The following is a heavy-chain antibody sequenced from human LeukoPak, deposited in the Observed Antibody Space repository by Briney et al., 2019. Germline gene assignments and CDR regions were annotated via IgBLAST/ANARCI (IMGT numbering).Heavy chain of an antibody. CDR2: IYHSGST. Sequence: KPSETLSLTCTVSAYSISSGYYWGWIRQPPGKGLEWIGSIYHSGSTYYNPSLKSRVTISVDTPKSQFSLKLSSVTAADTAVYFCAGYHAYGVTTPPLGYWGQGTLVTVSS. J-gene: IGHJ4*02. D-gene: IGHD4-17*01. CDR1: AYSISSGYY. V-gene: IGHV4-38-2*02. CDR3: AGYHAYGVTTPPLGY.